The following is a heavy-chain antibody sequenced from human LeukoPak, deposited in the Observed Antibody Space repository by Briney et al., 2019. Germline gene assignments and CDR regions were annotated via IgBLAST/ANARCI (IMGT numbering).Heavy chain of an antibody. D-gene: IGHD3-22*01. V-gene: IGHV4-39*01. CDR3: AKHVITDGSGYYYFDS. J-gene: IGHJ4*02. CDR1: GGSISSDCCY. Sequence: PLETLSLTCTVSGGSISSDCCYWGWIRQPPGKGPEWIGGFYYTGTTYYSPSLKSRITISANTSKNQFSLRLSSVTAADTAVYYCAKHVITDGSGYYYFDSWGQGTLVTVSS. CDR2: FYYTGTT.